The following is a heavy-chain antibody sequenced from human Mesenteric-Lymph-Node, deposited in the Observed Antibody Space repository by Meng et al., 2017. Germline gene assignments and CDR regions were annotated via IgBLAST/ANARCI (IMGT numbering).Heavy chain of an antibody. D-gene: IGHD4-17*01. J-gene: IGHJ6*02. CDR2: LDPKTDSG. Sequence: ASVKVSCKASGYTFTSYDINWVRQATGQGLEWMGWLDPKTDSGGYAQKFQGRVTMTRDTSRNTVYMELSSLRSEDTAVYYCAARGDSTVTTLYYYGMDVWGQGTTVTVSS. CDR3: AARGDSTVTTLYYYGMDV. V-gene: IGHV1-8*01. CDR1: GYTFTSYD.